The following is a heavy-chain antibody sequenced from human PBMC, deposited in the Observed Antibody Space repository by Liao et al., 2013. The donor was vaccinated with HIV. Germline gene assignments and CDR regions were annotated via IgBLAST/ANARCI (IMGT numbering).Heavy chain of an antibody. V-gene: IGHV4-34*01. J-gene: IGHJ4*02. CDR1: DGSFNGYY. D-gene: IGHD5-18*01. CDR2: INHSGDF. Sequence: QVQLQQWGAGLLKPSETLSLTCGVYDGSFNGYYWSWIRQTPGKGLEWIGEINHSGDFNCKPSLKSRVSLSVAASENQFSLKLSSVTAADTAVYYCAGGRYSYGYVDYWGQGTLVTVSS. CDR3: AGGRYSYGYVDY.